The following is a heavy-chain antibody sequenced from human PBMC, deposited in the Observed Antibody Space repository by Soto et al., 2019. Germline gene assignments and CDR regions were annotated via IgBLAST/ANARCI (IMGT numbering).Heavy chain of an antibody. CDR1: GYTFTGYA. Sequence: QVQLVQSGAEEKKPGASVKVSCKASGYTFTGYAMHWVRQAPGQRLEWMGWINAGNGNSKYSQKFHGRVRISSHTSPSTAYIQPSTLRSEDTDVYYCAIGVAVPADFDYWGQGTLVTVSS. CDR3: AIGVAVPADFDY. CDR2: INAGNGNS. V-gene: IGHV1-3*05. J-gene: IGHJ4*02. D-gene: IGHD6-19*01.